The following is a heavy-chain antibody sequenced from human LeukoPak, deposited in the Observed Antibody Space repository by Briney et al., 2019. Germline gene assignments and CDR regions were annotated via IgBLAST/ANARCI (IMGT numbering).Heavy chain of an antibody. CDR1: GGSFSGYY. Sequence: PSETLSLTCAVYGGSFSGYYWSWIRQPPGKGLEWIGEINHSGSTNYNPSLKSRVTISVDTSKNQFSLKLSSVTAADTAVYYCARTFGHYYYYMDVWGKGTTVTVSS. CDR2: INHSGST. V-gene: IGHV4-34*01. D-gene: IGHD3-16*01. J-gene: IGHJ6*03. CDR3: ARTFGHYYYYMDV.